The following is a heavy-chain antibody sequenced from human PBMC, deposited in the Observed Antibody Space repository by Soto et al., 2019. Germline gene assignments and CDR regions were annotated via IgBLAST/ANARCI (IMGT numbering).Heavy chain of an antibody. V-gene: IGHV3-23*01. Sequence: EVQLLESGGGLVQPGGSLRLSCAASGFTFSSYAMSWVRQAPGKGLEWVSAISGSGGSTYYVDSVKGRFTISRDNSKNTLYLQMNSLRAEDAAVYYCAKEPSRSYYYMDVWGKGTTVTVSS. J-gene: IGHJ6*03. CDR1: GFTFSSYA. CDR2: ISGSGGST. CDR3: AKEPSRSYYYMDV.